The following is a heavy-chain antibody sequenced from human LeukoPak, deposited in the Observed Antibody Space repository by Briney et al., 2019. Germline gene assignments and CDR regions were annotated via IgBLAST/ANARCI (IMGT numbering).Heavy chain of an antibody. V-gene: IGHV4-39*01. D-gene: IGHD5-18*01. CDR2: IYYSGST. Sequence: SETLSLTCTVSGGSISSSSYYWGWIRQPPGKGLEWIGSIYYSGSTYYNPSLKSRVTISVDTSKNQFSLKLSSVTAADTAVYYCARLRGYSYGEADYWGQGTLVTVSS. CDR3: ARLRGYSYGEADY. J-gene: IGHJ4*02. CDR1: GGSISSSSYY.